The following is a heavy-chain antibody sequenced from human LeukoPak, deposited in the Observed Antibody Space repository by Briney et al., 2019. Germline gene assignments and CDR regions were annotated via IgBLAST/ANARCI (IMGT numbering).Heavy chain of an antibody. D-gene: IGHD6-13*01. Sequence: GGSLRLSCAASGFTVSSNYMSWVRQAPGKGLEWVSVIYSGGSTYYADSVKGRFTISRDNSKNTLYLQMNSLRAEDTAVYYCARVAGSSSWSYYFDYWGQGTLVTVSS. CDR1: GFTVSSNY. V-gene: IGHV3-53*01. J-gene: IGHJ4*02. CDR3: ARVAGSSSWSYYFDY. CDR2: IYSGGST.